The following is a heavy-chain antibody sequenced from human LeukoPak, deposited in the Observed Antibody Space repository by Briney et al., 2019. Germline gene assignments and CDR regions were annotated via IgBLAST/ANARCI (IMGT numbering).Heavy chain of an antibody. J-gene: IGHJ4*02. CDR2: IYYSGST. D-gene: IGHD5-18*01. Sequence: SETLSLTCTVSGXSISSYYWSWIRQPPGKGLEWIGYIYYSGSTNYNPSLKSRVTISVDTSKNQFSLKLSSVTAADTAVYYCAREGGYSYGIDYWGQGTLVTVSS. CDR3: AREGGYSYGIDY. CDR1: GXSISSYY. V-gene: IGHV4-59*12.